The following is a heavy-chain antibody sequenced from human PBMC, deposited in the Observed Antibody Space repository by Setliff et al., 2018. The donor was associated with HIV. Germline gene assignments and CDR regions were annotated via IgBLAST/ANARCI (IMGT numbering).Heavy chain of an antibody. CDR3: ARPGGSYGDYGWYLRF. Sequence: ASVKVSCKASGYPFSGYGISWVRQAPGQGLEWMGWISAYSGDTNYAQTFQGRLTMTTDTSTSTACMELRSLRSDDTAMYYCARPGGSYGDYGWYLRFWGQGTLVTVSS. D-gene: IGHD4-17*01. J-gene: IGHJ4*02. CDR2: ISAYSGDT. CDR1: GYPFSGYG. V-gene: IGHV1-18*01.